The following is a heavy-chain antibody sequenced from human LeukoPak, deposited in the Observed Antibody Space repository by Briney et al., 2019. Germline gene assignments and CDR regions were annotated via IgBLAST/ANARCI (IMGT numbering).Heavy chain of an antibody. CDR1: GGSISSYY. CDR2: IYYSGST. J-gene: IGHJ4*02. CDR3: ASTYSSSWPIDY. D-gene: IGHD6-13*01. Sequence: SETLSLTCTVSGGSISSYYWSWIRQPPGKGLEWIGYIYYSGSTNYNPSLKSRVTISVDTPKNQFSLKLGSVTAADTAVYYCASTYSSSWPIDYWGQGTLVTVSS. V-gene: IGHV4-59*08.